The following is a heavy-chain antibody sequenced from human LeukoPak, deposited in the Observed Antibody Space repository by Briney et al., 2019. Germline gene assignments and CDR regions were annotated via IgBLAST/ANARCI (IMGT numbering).Heavy chain of an antibody. Sequence: PSETLSLTCAVYGGSFSGYYWSWIRQPPGKGLEWIGEINHSGSTNYNPSLKSRVTISVDTSKNQFSLKLSSVTAADTAVYYCASITVTTPYYFDYWGQGTLVTVSS. CDR3: ASITVTTPYYFDY. J-gene: IGHJ4*02. CDR2: INHSGST. CDR1: GGSFSGYY. V-gene: IGHV4-34*01. D-gene: IGHD4-17*01.